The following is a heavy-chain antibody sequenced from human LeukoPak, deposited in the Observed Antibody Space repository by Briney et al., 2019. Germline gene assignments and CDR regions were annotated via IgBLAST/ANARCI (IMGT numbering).Heavy chain of an antibody. D-gene: IGHD1-26*01. J-gene: IGHJ6*03. CDR2: LFATGST. CDR1: GGSINSGNYY. Sequence: SKTLSLTCTVSGGSINSGNYYWTWIRQPAGKGLEWIGRLFATGSTSSSHNPSLSGRASISVGTSKNQFSLELNSVTAADSAVYFCARGIVSPRFYDYMDVWGKGTTVTVSS. V-gene: IGHV4-61*02. CDR3: ARGIVSPRFYDYMDV.